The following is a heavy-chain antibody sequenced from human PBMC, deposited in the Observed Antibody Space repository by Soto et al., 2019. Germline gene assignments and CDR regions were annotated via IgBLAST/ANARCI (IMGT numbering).Heavy chain of an antibody. CDR3: ARVRRQKKGFDP. CDR1: GYTFTSYD. J-gene: IGHJ5*02. Sequence: ASVKVSCKASGYTFTSYDINWVRQATGQGLEWMGWMNPNSGNTGYAQKFQGRVTMTRNTSISTADMELSSLRSEDTAVYYCARVRRQKKGFDPWGQGTLVAAST. CDR2: MNPNSGNT. V-gene: IGHV1-8*01.